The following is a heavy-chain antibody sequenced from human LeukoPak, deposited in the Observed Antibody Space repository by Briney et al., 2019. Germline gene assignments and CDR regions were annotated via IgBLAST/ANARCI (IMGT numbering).Heavy chain of an antibody. Sequence: PGGSLRLSCTVSGFPLSPYNMNWVRQAPGKGLEWVSSISSSGSFIYYADSVKGRFTISRDNAKNSLYLQMSSLRAEDTAVYYCARRPNDPYYFDYWGQGTLVTVSS. CDR3: ARRPNDPYYFDY. J-gene: IGHJ4*02. V-gene: IGHV3-21*01. CDR1: GFPLSPYN. CDR2: ISSSGSFI. D-gene: IGHD1-1*01.